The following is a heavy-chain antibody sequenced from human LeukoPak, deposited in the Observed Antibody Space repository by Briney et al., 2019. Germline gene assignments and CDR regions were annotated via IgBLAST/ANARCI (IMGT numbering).Heavy chain of an antibody. D-gene: IGHD3-10*01. CDR3: ARSPYGSGSYYPYYYYYYMDV. CDR1: GGSFSGYY. Sequence: PSETLSLTCAVYGGSFSGYYWSWIRQPPGKGLEWIGEINHSGSTNYNPSLKSRVTISVDTSKNQFSLKLSSVTAADTAVYYRARSPYGSGSYYPYYYYYYMDVWGKGTTVTVSS. V-gene: IGHV4-34*01. CDR2: INHSGST. J-gene: IGHJ6*03.